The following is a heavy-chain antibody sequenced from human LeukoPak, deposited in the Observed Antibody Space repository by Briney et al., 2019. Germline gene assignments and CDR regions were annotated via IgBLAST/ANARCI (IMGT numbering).Heavy chain of an antibody. CDR3: ARVSDAITDGDSHFDY. Sequence: GGSLRLSCAASGFTFSGYYMSWIRQAPGKGLEWVSYISSSGSTIYYADSVKGRFTISRDNSKNTLYLQMNSLRAEDTAVYYCARVSDAITDGDSHFDYWGQGTLVTVSS. CDR2: ISSSGSTI. J-gene: IGHJ4*02. CDR1: GFTFSGYY. D-gene: IGHD4-17*01. V-gene: IGHV3-11*04.